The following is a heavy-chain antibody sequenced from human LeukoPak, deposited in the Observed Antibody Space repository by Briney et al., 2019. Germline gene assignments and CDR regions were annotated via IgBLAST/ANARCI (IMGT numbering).Heavy chain of an antibody. D-gene: IGHD3-10*01. J-gene: IGHJ4*02. Sequence: SETLSLTCAVSGYSISSGHYWGWIRQPPGKGLEWIGSIYHSGSTYYNPSLKSRVTISVDTSKNQFSLKLSSVTAADTAVYYCARKSWFGELLFDYWGQGTLVTVSS. CDR3: ARKSWFGELLFDY. CDR2: IYHSGST. V-gene: IGHV4-38-2*01. CDR1: GYSISSGHY.